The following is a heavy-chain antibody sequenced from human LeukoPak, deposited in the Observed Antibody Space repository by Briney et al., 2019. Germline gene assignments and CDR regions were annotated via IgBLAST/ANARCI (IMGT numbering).Heavy chain of an antibody. J-gene: IGHJ4*02. Sequence: GASVNVSCKASGRTFSSYAISWVRQAPGQGLEWMGRIIPILGIANYAQKFQGRVTITADKSTSTAYMELSSLRSEDTAVYYCARVSSGSYSSWGQGTLVTVSS. CDR2: IIPILGIA. CDR3: ARVSSGSYSS. D-gene: IGHD1-26*01. V-gene: IGHV1-69*04. CDR1: GRTFSSYA.